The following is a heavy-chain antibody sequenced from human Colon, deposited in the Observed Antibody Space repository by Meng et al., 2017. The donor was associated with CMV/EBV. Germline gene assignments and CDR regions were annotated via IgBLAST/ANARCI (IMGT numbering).Heavy chain of an antibody. CDR2: FSAYNGHT. V-gene: IGHV1-18*01. Sequence: ASVKVSCKASGYTFTNYGISWVRQAPGQGLEWMGWFSAYNGHTNYPQKFQGRVTMTTDTSTSTAYMEVRSLRSDDTAVYYCARVGGSGLNWLDPWSQGTLVTVSS. CDR1: GYTFTNYG. J-gene: IGHJ5*02. D-gene: IGHD3-10*01. CDR3: ARVGGSGLNWLDP.